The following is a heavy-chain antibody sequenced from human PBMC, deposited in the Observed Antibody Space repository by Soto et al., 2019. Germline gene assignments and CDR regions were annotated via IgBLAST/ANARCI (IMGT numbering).Heavy chain of an antibody. CDR2: ISYDGSNK. Sequence: ESGGGVVQPGRSLRLSCAASGFTFSSYAMHWVRQAPGKGLEWVAVISYDGSNKYYADSVKGRFTISRDNSKNTLYLQMNSLRAEDTAVYYCARALFTTLDYWGQGTLVTVSS. J-gene: IGHJ4*02. CDR3: ARALFTTLDY. D-gene: IGHD2-2*01. V-gene: IGHV3-30-3*01. CDR1: GFTFSSYA.